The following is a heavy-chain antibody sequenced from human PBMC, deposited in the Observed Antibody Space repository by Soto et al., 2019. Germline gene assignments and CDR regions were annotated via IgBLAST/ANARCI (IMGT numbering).Heavy chain of an antibody. CDR1: EFTFSSYS. D-gene: IGHD1-1*01. V-gene: IGHV3-23*01. CDR2: ISGSGGSI. Sequence: PGGSLRLSCASSEFTFSSYSMNWVRQAPGKGLEWVSSISGSGGSIYYADSVKGRFTISRDNSKNTLYLQMNSLRAEDTAVYYCAKGVFTTGTTSLRWAHFDYWGQGTLVTVSS. J-gene: IGHJ4*02. CDR3: AKGVFTTGTTSLRWAHFDY.